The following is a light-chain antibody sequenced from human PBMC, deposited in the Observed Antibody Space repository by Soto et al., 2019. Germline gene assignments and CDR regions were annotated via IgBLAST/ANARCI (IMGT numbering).Light chain of an antibody. CDR3: CSFKTTTSYV. V-gene: IGLV2-14*03. CDR1: TSDVGGYNS. CDR2: EVR. J-gene: IGLJ1*01. Sequence: QSALTQPASVSGSPGQSITISCTGTTSDVGGYNSVSWYQQHPGKAPKLIIYEVRRRPSGVSNRFSGSMAANTASLTISGLQTEDEADYYCCSFKTTTSYVFGTGTKVTVL.